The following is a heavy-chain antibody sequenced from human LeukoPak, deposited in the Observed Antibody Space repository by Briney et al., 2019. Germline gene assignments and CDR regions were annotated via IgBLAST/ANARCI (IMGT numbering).Heavy chain of an antibody. D-gene: IGHD5-12*01. CDR2: IITNLASK. Sequence: SVEVSFKASGSAFSCYTITWGRPAPGQGLEWVGGIITNLASKNYSQKFEGRVTISADDSTSTAYMQLRSLTSEDTAFYYCALAFSGYDRWFPEPPDQWGQGTLVTVSS. J-gene: IGHJ4*02. CDR1: GSAFSCYT. CDR3: ALAFSGYDRWFPEPPDQ. V-gene: IGHV1-69*01.